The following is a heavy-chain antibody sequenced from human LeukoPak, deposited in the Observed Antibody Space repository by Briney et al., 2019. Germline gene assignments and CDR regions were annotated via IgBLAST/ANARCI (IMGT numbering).Heavy chain of an antibody. Sequence: GGSLRLSYAASGFTFSSYSMNWVRQAPGKGLEWVSYISSSSSTIYYADSVKGRFTISRDNAKNSLYLQMNSLRAEDTAVYYCARDLGGYFDYWGQGTLVTVSS. J-gene: IGHJ4*02. V-gene: IGHV3-48*01. D-gene: IGHD3-16*01. CDR1: GFTFSSYS. CDR2: ISSSSSTI. CDR3: ARDLGGYFDY.